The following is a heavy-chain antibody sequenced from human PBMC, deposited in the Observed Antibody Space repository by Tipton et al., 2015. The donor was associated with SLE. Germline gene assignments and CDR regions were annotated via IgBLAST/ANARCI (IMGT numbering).Heavy chain of an antibody. CDR1: GGSMSSYY. CDR3: ARADFGVPPGAFDI. D-gene: IGHD3-3*01. CDR2: VYESGNT. Sequence: TLSLTCTVSGGSMSSYYWSWIRQPPGKGLEWIGYVYESGNTNYIPSLKSRVTISVDTSKNQFSLRLNSVTAADTAVYYCARADFGVPPGAFDIWGQGTMVTVSP. J-gene: IGHJ3*02. V-gene: IGHV4-4*08.